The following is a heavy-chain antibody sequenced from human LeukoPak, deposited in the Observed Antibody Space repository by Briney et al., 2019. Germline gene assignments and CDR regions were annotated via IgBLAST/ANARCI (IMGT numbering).Heavy chain of an antibody. J-gene: IGHJ4*02. Sequence: SVKVSCKASGGTFSSYTISWVRQAPGQGLEWMGRIIPILGLANYAQKFQGRVTITADKSTSTAYMELSSLRSEDTAVYYCARIHGDYDIFDYWGQGTLVTVSS. CDR1: GGTFSSYT. CDR2: IIPILGLA. V-gene: IGHV1-69*02. D-gene: IGHD4-17*01. CDR3: ARIHGDYDIFDY.